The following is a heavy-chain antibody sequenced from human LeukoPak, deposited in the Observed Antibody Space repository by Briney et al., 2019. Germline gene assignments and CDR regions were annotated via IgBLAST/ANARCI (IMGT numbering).Heavy chain of an antibody. Sequence: PSETLCLTCTVSGGSISGYYWSWIRQPPGKGLEWIGEINHSGSTNYNPSLKSRVTISVDTSKNQFSLKLSSVTAADTAVYYCARGLGQQLGDYCFDYWGQGTLVTVSS. CDR2: INHSGST. V-gene: IGHV4-34*01. CDR1: GGSISGYY. D-gene: IGHD6-13*01. J-gene: IGHJ4*02. CDR3: ARGLGQQLGDYCFDY.